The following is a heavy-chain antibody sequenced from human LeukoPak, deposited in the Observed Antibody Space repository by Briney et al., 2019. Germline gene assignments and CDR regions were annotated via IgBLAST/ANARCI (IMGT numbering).Heavy chain of an antibody. D-gene: IGHD6-19*01. V-gene: IGHV3-11*05. CDR2: ISNSGSYT. CDR3: ARARGAGPGGHFDY. Sequence: GGSLRLFCAASGFSFSDNYMSWIGQAPGKGLEWVSYISNSGSYTNYPDSVKGRFTISRDNAKNSLYLQMNSLRDEDTAVYYCARARGAGPGGHFDYWGQGGQVAVSS. CDR1: GFSFSDNY. J-gene: IGHJ4*02.